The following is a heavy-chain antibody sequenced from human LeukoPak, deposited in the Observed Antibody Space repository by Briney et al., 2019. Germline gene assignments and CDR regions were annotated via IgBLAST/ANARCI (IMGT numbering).Heavy chain of an antibody. CDR2: SATNDDRT. CDR3: ARDGVFGTDFDAFDL. CDR1: GYTFTAAF. D-gene: IGHD3-3*01. V-gene: IGHV1-2*02. J-gene: IGHJ3*01. Sequence: EASVKVSCKASGYTFTAAFLHWVRQAPGHGLEWIGWSATNDDRTKYADRFQGRVIMTRDTYTTTAYMYLSSMTSDDTAVYYCARDGVFGTDFDAFDLWGQGTPVTVS.